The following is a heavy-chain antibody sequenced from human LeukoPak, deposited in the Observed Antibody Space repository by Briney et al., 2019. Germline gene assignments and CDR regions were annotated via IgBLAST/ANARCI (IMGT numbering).Heavy chain of an antibody. V-gene: IGHV3-30*02. Sequence: GVSLRLSCAASGFTFSSYGMHWVRQAPGKGLEWVAFIRYDGSNKYYADSVKGRFTISRDNSKNTLYLQMNSLSAEDTAVYYCAKEPTMIVVTNLDIWGQGTMVTVSS. CDR3: AKEPTMIVVTNLDI. CDR2: IRYDGSNK. CDR1: GFTFSSYG. D-gene: IGHD3-22*01. J-gene: IGHJ3*02.